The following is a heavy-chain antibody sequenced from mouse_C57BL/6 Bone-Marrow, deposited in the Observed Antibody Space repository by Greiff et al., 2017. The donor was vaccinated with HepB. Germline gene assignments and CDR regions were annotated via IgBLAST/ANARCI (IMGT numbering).Heavy chain of an antibody. V-gene: IGHV1-81*01. D-gene: IGHD1-1*01. CDR1: GYTFTSYG. CDR3: ARGYYGARFAY. J-gene: IGHJ3*01. Sequence: QVQLQQSGAELARPGASVTLSCTASGYTFTSYGISWVRQRTGQGLEWIGEIYPRSGNTYYNEKLKGKAIPNADKNTSTAYMELRRLTYEDPAVYICARGYYGARFAYWDQGTLVTVSA. CDR2: IYPRSGNT.